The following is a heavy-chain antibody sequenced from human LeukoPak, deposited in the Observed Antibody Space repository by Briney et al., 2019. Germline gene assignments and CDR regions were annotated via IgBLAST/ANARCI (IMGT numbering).Heavy chain of an antibody. J-gene: IGHJ4*02. D-gene: IGHD3-9*01. CDR1: GFTFSSYA. Sequence: GGSLRLSCAASGFTFSSYAMSWVRQAPGNGLEWVSAISGSGGSTYYADSVKGRFTISRDNSKNTLYLQMNSLRAEDTAVYYCAKAHYDILNGSYYFDYWGQGTLVTVSS. V-gene: IGHV3-23*01. CDR3: AKAHYDILNGSYYFDY. CDR2: ISGSGGST.